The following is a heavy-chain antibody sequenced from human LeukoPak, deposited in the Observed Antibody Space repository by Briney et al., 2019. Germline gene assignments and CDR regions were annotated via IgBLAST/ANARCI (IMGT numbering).Heavy chain of an antibody. Sequence: GGSLRLSCAASGFTFSNAWMSWVRQAPGKGLEWVGRIKSKTDGGTTDYAAPVKGRFTISRDDSKNTLYLQMNSLRDEDTAVYYCAKDDDCSGVTCYLSWGQGTLVTVSS. CDR3: AKDDDCSGVTCYLS. CDR2: IKSKTDGGTT. J-gene: IGHJ4*02. D-gene: IGHD2-15*01. CDR1: GFTFSNAW. V-gene: IGHV3-15*01.